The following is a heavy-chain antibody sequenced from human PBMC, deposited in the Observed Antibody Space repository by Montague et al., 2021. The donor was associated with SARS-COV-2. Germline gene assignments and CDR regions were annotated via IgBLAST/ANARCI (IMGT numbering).Heavy chain of an antibody. V-gene: IGHV4-39*07. CDR1: GGSISSSSYY. D-gene: IGHD3-22*01. CDR2: IYYSGST. CDR3: ARDTRSTMIVVVQDYGMDV. J-gene: IGHJ6*02. Sequence: SETLSLTCTVSGGSISSSSYYWGWIRQPPGKGLEWIGNIYYSGSTYYNPSLKSRVTISVDTSKNQFSLKLSSVTAADTAVYYCARDTRSTMIVVVQDYGMDVWGQGTTVTVSS.